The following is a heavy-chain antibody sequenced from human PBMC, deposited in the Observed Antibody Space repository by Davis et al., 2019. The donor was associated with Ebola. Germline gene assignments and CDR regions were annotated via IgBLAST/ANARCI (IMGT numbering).Heavy chain of an antibody. CDR1: GFTFSSYA. CDR3: AKGWVTTGTEFGS. V-gene: IGHV3-23*01. CDR2: ISGSGYTK. D-gene: IGHD4-17*01. J-gene: IGHJ4*02. Sequence: GGSLRLSCAASGFTFSSYAMSWVRQAPGKGLEWVSSISGSGYTKQYAGSVEGRFTISRDNSKNTLSLQMNSLRADDTAIYYCAKGWVTTGTEFGSGGQGTLVTVSS.